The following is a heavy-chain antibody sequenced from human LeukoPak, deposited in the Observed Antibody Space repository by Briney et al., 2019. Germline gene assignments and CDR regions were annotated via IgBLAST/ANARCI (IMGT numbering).Heavy chain of an antibody. CDR1: GGSISSYY. CDR3: ARDWRGYSYGLFPRGFDI. CDR2: IYYSGST. Sequence: SETLSLTCTVSGGSISSYYWSWIRQPPGKGLEWIGYIYYSGSTNYKPSLKSRVTISVDTSKNQFSLKLSSVSAADTAVYYCARDWRGYSYGLFPRGFDIWGQGTMVTVSS. V-gene: IGHV4-59*01. D-gene: IGHD5-18*01. J-gene: IGHJ3*02.